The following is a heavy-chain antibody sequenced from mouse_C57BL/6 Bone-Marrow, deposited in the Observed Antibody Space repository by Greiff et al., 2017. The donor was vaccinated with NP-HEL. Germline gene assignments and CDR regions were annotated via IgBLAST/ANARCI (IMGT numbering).Heavy chain of an antibody. CDR3: ARYYYGSRGWYFDV. V-gene: IGHV1-72*01. Sequence: VQLQQPGADLVKPGASVKLSCKASGYTFTSYWMHWVKPRPGRGLEGIGRIDPNSGGTKFNEKFKTKATLTVDKPSSTAYMQLSSLTSEDSAVYYCARYYYGSRGWYFDVWGTGTTVTVSS. J-gene: IGHJ1*03. D-gene: IGHD1-1*01. CDR1: GYTFTSYW. CDR2: IDPNSGGT.